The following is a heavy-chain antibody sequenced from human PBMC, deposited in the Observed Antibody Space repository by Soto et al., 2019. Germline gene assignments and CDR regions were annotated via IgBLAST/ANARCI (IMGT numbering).Heavy chain of an antibody. J-gene: IGHJ3*02. CDR3: AKLYYDFWSGYSNDAFDI. Sequence: EVQLVESGGGLVQPGRSLRLSCAASGFTFDDYAMHWVRQAPGKGLEWVSGISWNSGSIGYADSVKGRFTISRDNAKNSLYLQMNSLRAEDTALYYCAKLYYDFWSGYSNDAFDIWGQGTMVTVSS. CDR1: GFTFDDYA. V-gene: IGHV3-9*01. CDR2: ISWNSGSI. D-gene: IGHD3-3*01.